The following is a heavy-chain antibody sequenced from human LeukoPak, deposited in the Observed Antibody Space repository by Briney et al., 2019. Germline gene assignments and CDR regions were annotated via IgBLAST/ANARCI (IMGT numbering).Heavy chain of an antibody. CDR1: GFTFSTYW. CDR3: ARAPSEIGGYYPEYFRH. V-gene: IGHV3-74*01. CDR2: IKSDGGT. D-gene: IGHD3-22*01. Sequence: GGSLRLSCAAPGFTFSTYWMHWVRHAPGKGLVWVSRIKSDGGTNYADSVKGRFTISRDNAKKTVSLQMNSLRPEDTGVYYCARAPSEIGGYYPEYFRHWGQGTLVTVSS. J-gene: IGHJ1*01.